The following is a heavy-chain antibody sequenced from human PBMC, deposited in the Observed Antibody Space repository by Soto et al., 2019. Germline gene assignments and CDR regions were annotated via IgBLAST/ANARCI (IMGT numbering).Heavy chain of an antibody. CDR2: INHSGST. D-gene: IGHD6-13*01. CDR1: GGSFSGYY. Sequence: QVQLQQWGAGLLKPSETLSLTCAVYGGSFSGYYWSWIRQPPGKGVEWIGEINHSGSTNYNPSLKSRVTISVDTSKNQFALKLSSVTAADTAVYYCARYSSSWYPYYYYYYGMDVWGQGTTVTVSS. CDR3: ARYSSSWYPYYYYYYGMDV. V-gene: IGHV4-34*01. J-gene: IGHJ6*02.